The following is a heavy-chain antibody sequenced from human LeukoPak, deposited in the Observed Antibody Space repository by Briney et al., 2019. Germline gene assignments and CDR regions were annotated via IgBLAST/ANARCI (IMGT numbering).Heavy chain of an antibody. CDR2: ISGSGGST. CDR1: GFTLSSYA. D-gene: IGHD1-26*01. CDR3: AKGTGIVGATSDAFDI. Sequence: GGSLRLSCAASGFTLSSYAMSWVRQAPGKGLEWVSAISGSGGSTYYADSVKGRFTISRDNSKNTLYLQMNSLRAEDTAVYYCAKGTGIVGATSDAFDIWGQGTMVTVSS. V-gene: IGHV3-23*01. J-gene: IGHJ3*02.